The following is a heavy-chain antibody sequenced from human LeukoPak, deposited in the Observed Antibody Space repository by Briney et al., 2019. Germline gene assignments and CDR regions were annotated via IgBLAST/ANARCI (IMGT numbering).Heavy chain of an antibody. CDR1: GFTFSSYG. CDR2: IWYDGSNK. CDR3: ARDLKYSGFMGAFDI. V-gene: IGHV3-33*01. Sequence: GGSLRLSCAASGFTFSSYGMYWVRQAPGKGLGWVAVIWYDGSNKYYADSVKGRFTISRDNSKNTLYLQMNSLRAEDTAVYYCARDLKYSGFMGAFDIWGQETMVTVSS. J-gene: IGHJ3*02. D-gene: IGHD5-12*01.